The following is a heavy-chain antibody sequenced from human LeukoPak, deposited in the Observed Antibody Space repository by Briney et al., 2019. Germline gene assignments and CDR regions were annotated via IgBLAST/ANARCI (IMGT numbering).Heavy chain of an antibody. CDR1: GYTFTGYY. V-gene: IGHV1-2*06. CDR2: TNPNSGGT. CDR3: ARDPDWNYVVDY. D-gene: IGHD1-7*01. Sequence: GASVKVSCKASGYTFTGYYMHWVRQAPGQGLEWMGRTNPNSGGTNYAQKFQGRVTMTRDTSISTAYMELSRLRSDDTAVYYCARDPDWNYVVDYWGQGTLVTVSS. J-gene: IGHJ4*02.